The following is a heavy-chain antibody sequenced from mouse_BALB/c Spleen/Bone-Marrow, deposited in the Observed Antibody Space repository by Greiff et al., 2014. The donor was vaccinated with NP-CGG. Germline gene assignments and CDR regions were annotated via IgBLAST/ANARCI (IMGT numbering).Heavy chain of an antibody. Sequence: QVQLQQSGAELVKPGTSVKLSCKAPGYNFTSYWINWVKLRPGQGLEWIGDIYPGSGSTNYDEKFKSKATLTVDTSSSTAYMQLSSLASEDSALYYCARFSQLGLLAYWGQGTLVTVSA. CDR2: IYPGSGST. CDR3: ARFSQLGLLAY. CDR1: GYNFTSYW. V-gene: IGHV1-55*01. J-gene: IGHJ3*01. D-gene: IGHD3-1*01.